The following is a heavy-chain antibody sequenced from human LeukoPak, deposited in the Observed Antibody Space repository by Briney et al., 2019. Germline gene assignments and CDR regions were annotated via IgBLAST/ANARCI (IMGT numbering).Heavy chain of an antibody. V-gene: IGHV4-39*07. CDR3: ARDTRDGYNFDY. D-gene: IGHD5-24*01. J-gene: IGHJ4*02. CDR1: GGSINTPNYY. CDR2: IFYSGGT. Sequence: SETLSLTCTVSGGSINTPNYYWGWIRQTPGKGLEWIGNIFYSGGTYYSPSLTSRVTISLDTSRNQFSLKLNSVTAADTAVYYCARDTRDGYNFDYWGQGTLVTVSS.